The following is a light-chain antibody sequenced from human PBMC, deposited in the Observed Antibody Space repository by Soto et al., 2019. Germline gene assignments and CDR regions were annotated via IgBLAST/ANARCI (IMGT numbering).Light chain of an antibody. CDR1: SSNIEYNY. V-gene: IGLV1-51*01. CDR3: GTWDNSLSAVV. CDR2: DNN. J-gene: IGLJ2*01. Sequence: QSALTQPPSVSAAPGQQVTISCSGNSSNIEYNYVSWYQHLPGTAPQLLIYDNNQRPSEIPDRFSGSKSGTSATLDITGLQTGDEACSYCGTWDNSLSAVVFGGGTQLTVL.